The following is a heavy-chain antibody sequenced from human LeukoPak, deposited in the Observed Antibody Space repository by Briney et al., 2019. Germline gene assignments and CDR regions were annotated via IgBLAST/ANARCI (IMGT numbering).Heavy chain of an antibody. CDR1: GFTFSSYS. D-gene: IGHD6-6*01. CDR2: IGSSSSTI. Sequence: GGSLRLSCAASGFTFSSYSMNWVRQAPGKGLEWVSYIGSSSSTIYYADSVKGRFTISRDNAKNSLYLQMNSLRAEDTAVYYCARGPRELAIDYWGQGTLVTVSS. CDR3: ARGPRELAIDY. V-gene: IGHV3-48*01. J-gene: IGHJ4*02.